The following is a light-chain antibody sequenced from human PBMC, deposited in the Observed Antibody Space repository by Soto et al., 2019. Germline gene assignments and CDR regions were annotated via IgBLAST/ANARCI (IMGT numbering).Light chain of an antibody. V-gene: IGKV1D-8*01. Sequence: VISMTQSPSLLSASTGDRVTISCRMSQDIKNYLAWYQQRPGKAPALLIYSASTLQNGVPSRFSGSWSGTDFTLTISRLQSEDLANYYCQQYYSFPFTFGPGTKVDV. CDR3: QQYYSFPFT. CDR1: QDIKNY. J-gene: IGKJ3*01. CDR2: SAS.